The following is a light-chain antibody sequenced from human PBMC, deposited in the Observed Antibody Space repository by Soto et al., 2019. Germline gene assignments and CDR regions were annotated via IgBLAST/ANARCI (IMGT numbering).Light chain of an antibody. V-gene: IGKV3-20*01. J-gene: IGKJ1*01. Sequence: EIVLTQSPGTLSLSPGERATLSCRASQSVSSSYLAWYQQKPGQAPRLLIYGASSRASGIPDRFSGSGSGTDFTLTISSLKPEDFAVYYCQQYGSSPQTFGQGTKVEIK. CDR1: QSVSSSY. CDR2: GAS. CDR3: QQYGSSPQT.